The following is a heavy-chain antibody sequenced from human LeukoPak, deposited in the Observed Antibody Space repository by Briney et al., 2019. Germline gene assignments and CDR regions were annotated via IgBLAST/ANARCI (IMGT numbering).Heavy chain of an antibody. Sequence: SETLSLTCTVSGGSISSYYWSWIRQPAGKGLEWIGRIYTSGSTNYNPSLKSRVTMSVDTSKNQFSLKLSSVTAADTAVYYCARDSSYYDSSGYDYWGQGTLVTVSS. CDR3: ARDSSYYDSSGYDY. J-gene: IGHJ4*02. CDR2: IYTSGST. V-gene: IGHV4-4*07. D-gene: IGHD3-22*01. CDR1: GGSISSYY.